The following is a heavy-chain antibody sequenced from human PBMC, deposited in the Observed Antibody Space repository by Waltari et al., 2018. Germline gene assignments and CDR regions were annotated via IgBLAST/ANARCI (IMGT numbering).Heavy chain of an antibody. Sequence: EVQLVESGGGLVQPVGSLRLSCAASGFTFSSYEMNWLRQAPGKGLEWVSYISSSGSTIYYADSVKGRFTISRDNAKNSLYLQMNSLRAEDTAVYYCARGEWELNFDYWGQGTLVTVSS. D-gene: IGHD1-26*01. CDR2: ISSSGSTI. J-gene: IGHJ4*02. V-gene: IGHV3-48*03. CDR1: GFTFSSYE. CDR3: ARGEWELNFDY.